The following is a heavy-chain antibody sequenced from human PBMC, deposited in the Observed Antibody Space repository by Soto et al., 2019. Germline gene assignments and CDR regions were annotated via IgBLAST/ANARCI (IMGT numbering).Heavy chain of an antibody. CDR1: GGSFSGYY. CDR3: ARDRPTYYDFWSGYYDDAFDI. CDR2: INHSGST. V-gene: IGHV4-34*01. Sequence: SETLSLTCAVYGGSFSGYYWSWIRQPPGKGLEWIGEINHSGSTNYNPSLKSRVTISVDTSKNQFSLKLSSVTAADTAVYYCARDRPTYYDFWSGYYDDAFDIWGQGTMVTVSS. J-gene: IGHJ3*02. D-gene: IGHD3-3*01.